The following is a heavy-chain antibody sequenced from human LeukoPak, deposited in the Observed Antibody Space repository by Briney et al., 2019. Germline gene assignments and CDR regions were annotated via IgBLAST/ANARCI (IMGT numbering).Heavy chain of an antibody. J-gene: IGHJ4*02. CDR3: ARSSGSFFEADY. CDR2: ISSTSSYI. CDR1: GFTFSNYG. V-gene: IGHV3-21*01. D-gene: IGHD1-26*01. Sequence: PGGSLRLSCAASGFTFSNYGMNWVRQAPGKGLEWVSSISSTSSYIYYADSVKGRFTVSRDNAKNSLYLQMNSLRAEDTAVYYCARSSGSFFEADYWGQGTLVTVSS.